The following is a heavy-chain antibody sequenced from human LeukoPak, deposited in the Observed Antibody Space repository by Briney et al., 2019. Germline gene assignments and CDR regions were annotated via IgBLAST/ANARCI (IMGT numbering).Heavy chain of an antibody. V-gene: IGHV4-39*01. CDR3: AKQQLVRCFDY. CDR1: GGSITSSSYN. CDR2: IFYSGST. J-gene: IGHJ4*02. D-gene: IGHD6-13*01. Sequence: PSETLSLTCTVSGGSITSSSYNWGWIRQPPGKGLEWIGSIFYSGSTYYNPSLKSRATISVDTSKTQFSLKLSSVTAADTAVYYCAKQQLVRCFDYWGQGTLVTVSS.